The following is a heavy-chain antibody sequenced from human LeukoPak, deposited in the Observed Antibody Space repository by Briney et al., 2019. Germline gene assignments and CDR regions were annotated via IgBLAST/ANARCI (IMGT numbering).Heavy chain of an antibody. CDR1: GYTITSNW. J-gene: IGHJ4*02. D-gene: IGHD5-18*01. CDR3: ARHGSPWIQSDY. V-gene: IGHV5-51*01. CDR2: INPRDSET. Sequence: GESLKISCKGSGYTITSNWLGWVRQMPGKGLEWMGIINPRDSETVYSPSFQGQVTMSVDKSISTAYLQWSSLKASDTAMYYCARHGSPWIQSDYWGQGTLVTVSS.